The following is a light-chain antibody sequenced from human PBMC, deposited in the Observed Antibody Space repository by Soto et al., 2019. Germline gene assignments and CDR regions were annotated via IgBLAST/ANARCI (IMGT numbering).Light chain of an antibody. CDR2: GAS. J-gene: IGKJ4*01. CDR1: QSVSSN. CDR3: QQLYTYPLT. Sequence: EIVMTQSPATLSVSPGERATLSCRASQSVSSNLAWYQQKPGRALRLLIDGASTRATGIPDRFSGSGSGTDFTLTISRLEPEDVATYYCQQLYTYPLTFGGGTKVDIK. V-gene: IGKV3D-15*01.